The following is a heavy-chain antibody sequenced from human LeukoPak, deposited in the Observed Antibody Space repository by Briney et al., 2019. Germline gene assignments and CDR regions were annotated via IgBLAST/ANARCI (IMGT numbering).Heavy chain of an antibody. CDR3: SLLAVASDFDY. J-gene: IGHJ4*02. Sequence: GGSLRLSCVVSGFPFHFYELNWVRQAPGKGLEWVSNIGASGTTRYYADSVKGRFSISRDNAKSSLYPQMNSLRVEDTAVYYCSLLAVASDFDYWGQGALVTVSS. CDR1: GFPFHFYE. V-gene: IGHV3-48*03. CDR2: IGASGTTR. D-gene: IGHD6-19*01.